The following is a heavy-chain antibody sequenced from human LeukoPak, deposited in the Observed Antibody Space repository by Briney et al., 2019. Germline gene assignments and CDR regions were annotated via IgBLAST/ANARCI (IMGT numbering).Heavy chain of an antibody. J-gene: IGHJ5*02. CDR1: GGSINSSY. D-gene: IGHD2-2*01. CDR3: ARGYCSSKGCFDRFDP. CDR2: ISYSGGT. Sequence: SETLSLTCTVSGGSINSSYWSWIRQPPGKGLEWIGYISYSGGTNYNPSLKSRVSISVDTSKNQFSLLLKSVTAADTAVYFCARGYCSSKGCFDRFDPWGQGTLVTVSS. V-gene: IGHV4-59*08.